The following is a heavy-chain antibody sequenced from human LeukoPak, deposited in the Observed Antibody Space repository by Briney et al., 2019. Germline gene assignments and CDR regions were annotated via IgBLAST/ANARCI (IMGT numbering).Heavy chain of an antibody. V-gene: IGHV4-39*01. J-gene: IGHJ5*02. Sequence: PSETLSLTCTVSGGSISSSSYYWGWIRQPPWKGLEWIGSIYYSGSTYYNPSLKSRVTISVDTSKNQFSLKLSSVTAADTAVHYCARHRNYYGSGSYKVWFDPWGQGTLVTVSS. CDR2: IYYSGST. CDR3: ARHRNYYGSGSYKVWFDP. D-gene: IGHD3-10*01. CDR1: GGSISSSSYY.